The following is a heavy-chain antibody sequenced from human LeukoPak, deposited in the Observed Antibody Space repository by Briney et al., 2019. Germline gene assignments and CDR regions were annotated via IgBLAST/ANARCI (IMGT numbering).Heavy chain of an antibody. CDR3: AREGYCSGSNCYSFEY. D-gene: IGHD2-15*01. J-gene: IGHJ4*02. V-gene: IGHV1-46*01. CDR1: GYTFTFYY. CDR2: INPRGVSA. Sequence: GASVKVSCKAPGYTFTFYYMHWVRQAPGQGLEWMGIINPRGVSATNAQKFQGRVTMTRDMSTSTVYMELTSLRSEDTAVYFCAREGYCSGSNCYSFEYWGQGTLVTVSS.